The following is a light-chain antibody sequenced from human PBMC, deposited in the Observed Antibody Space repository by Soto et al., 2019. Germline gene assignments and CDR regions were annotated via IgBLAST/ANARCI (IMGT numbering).Light chain of an antibody. CDR2: GNS. CDR3: QSYDSSLSGSV. CDR1: SSNIGAGYD. J-gene: IGLJ2*01. Sequence: QPVLTQPPSVSGAPGQRVTMSGTGSSSNIGAGYDVHWYQQLPGTAPKLLIYGNSNRPSGVPDRFSGSKSGTSASLAITGLQAEDEADYYCQSYDSSLSGSVFGGGTKVTVL. V-gene: IGLV1-40*01.